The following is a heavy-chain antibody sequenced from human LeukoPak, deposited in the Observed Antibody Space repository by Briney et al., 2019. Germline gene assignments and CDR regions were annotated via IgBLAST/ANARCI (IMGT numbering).Heavy chain of an antibody. Sequence: PGGSLRLSCAASGFTFSTYSMNWVRQAPGKGLEWVSYIDTSGTTIYYADSVKGRFTISRDNAKNSLYLQMNSLRAEDTAVYYCARPALLVGNGGWFDYWGQGTLVTVSS. J-gene: IGHJ4*02. V-gene: IGHV3-48*01. CDR3: ARPALLVGNGGWFDY. CDR1: GFTFSTYS. D-gene: IGHD1-1*01. CDR2: IDTSGTTI.